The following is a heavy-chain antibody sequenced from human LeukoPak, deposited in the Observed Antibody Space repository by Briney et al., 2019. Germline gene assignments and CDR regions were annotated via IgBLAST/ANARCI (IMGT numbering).Heavy chain of an antibody. CDR3: ARGRAIFGVVRRIGVDY. CDR2: INHSGST. D-gene: IGHD3-3*01. CDR1: GFTFSSYA. J-gene: IGHJ4*02. V-gene: IGHV4-34*01. Sequence: GSLRLSCAASGFTFSSYAMSWIRQPPGKGLEWIGEINHSGSTNYNPSLKSRVTISVDTSKNQFSLKLSSVTAADTAVYYCARGRAIFGVVRRIGVDYWGQGTLVTVSS.